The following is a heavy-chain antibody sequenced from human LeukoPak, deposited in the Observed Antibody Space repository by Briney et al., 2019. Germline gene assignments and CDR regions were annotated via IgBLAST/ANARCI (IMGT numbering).Heavy chain of an antibody. D-gene: IGHD3-9*01. J-gene: IGHJ4*02. CDR3: ARDQYDILTGYPPYYFDY. V-gene: IGHV1-69*04. CDR1: GGTFSSYA. CDR2: IIPILGIA. Sequence: GASVKVSCKASGGTFSSYAISWVRQAPGQGLEWMGRIIPILGIANYAQKFQGRVTITADKSTSTAYMELSSLRSEDTAVYYCARDQYDILTGYPPYYFDYWGQGTLVTVSS.